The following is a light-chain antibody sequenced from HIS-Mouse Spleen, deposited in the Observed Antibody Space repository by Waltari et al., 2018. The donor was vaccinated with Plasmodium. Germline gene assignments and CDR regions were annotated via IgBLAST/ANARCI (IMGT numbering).Light chain of an antibody. V-gene: IGLV3-10*01. Sequence: SYDLTQPPSVSVSPGQTARITCPGDALPKKYASWYQQKAGRAPVLVNKEDSKRPSGMPERVSGSSSGTMDTLTISGAQVEDEADYYCYSTDSSGNHRVFGGGTKLTVL. J-gene: IGLJ3*02. CDR2: EDS. CDR1: ALPKKY. CDR3: YSTDSSGNHRV.